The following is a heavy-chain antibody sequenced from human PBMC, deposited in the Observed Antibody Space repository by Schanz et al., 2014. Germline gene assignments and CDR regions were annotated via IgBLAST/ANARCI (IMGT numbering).Heavy chain of an antibody. V-gene: IGHV1-18*01. CDR2: ISDYNGKT. CDR1: GYTLKNYG. J-gene: IGHJ6*02. Sequence: QVQVEQSGPEVKKPGASVTVSCQASGYTLKNYGISWVRQAPGLGLEWMGWISDYNGKTNYAQKFQDRVIMSTDRSSSTAYLELRSLTSEDTAIYYCARHRFDVFYYGLDVWGQGTTILVSS. D-gene: IGHD3-10*01. CDR3: ARHRFDVFYYGLDV.